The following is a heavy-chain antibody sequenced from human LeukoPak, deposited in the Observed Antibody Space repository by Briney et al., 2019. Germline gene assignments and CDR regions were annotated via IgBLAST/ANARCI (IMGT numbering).Heavy chain of an antibody. CDR1: GFTFDDYA. CDR2: ISWDGGST. V-gene: IGHV3-43D*03. Sequence: GGSLRLSCAASGFTFDDYAMHWVRQAPGKGLEWVSLISWDGGSTYYADSVKGRFTISRDNSKNSLYLQMNSLRAEDTALYYCARTPDYYEGYYFDYWGQGTLVTVSS. D-gene: IGHD3-22*01. CDR3: ARTPDYYEGYYFDY. J-gene: IGHJ4*02.